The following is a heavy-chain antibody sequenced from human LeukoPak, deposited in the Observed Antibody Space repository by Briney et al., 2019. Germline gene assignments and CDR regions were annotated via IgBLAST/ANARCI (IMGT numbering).Heavy chain of an antibody. CDR2: MNPNSGNT. D-gene: IGHD6-13*01. Sequence: ASVKVSCKASGYSFTSYDIKWVRKATGQGLEWMAWMNPNSGNTGYAQKFQGRVTMTRNTSISTAYMELSSLRSEDTAVYYCARGSVAAAHDWFDPWGQGTLVTVSS. J-gene: IGHJ5*02. CDR3: ARGSVAAAHDWFDP. CDR1: GYSFTSYD. V-gene: IGHV1-8*01.